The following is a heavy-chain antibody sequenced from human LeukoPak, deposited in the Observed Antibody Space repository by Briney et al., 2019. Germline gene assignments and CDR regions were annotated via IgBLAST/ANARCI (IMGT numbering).Heavy chain of an antibody. V-gene: IGHV1-18*01. Sequence: ASVKVSCKASGYTFTSYGISWVRQAPGQGLEWMGWISAYNGNTNYAQKLQGRVTMTTDTSTSTAYMELRSLRSDDTAVYYCARPLRVDYYYGMDVWGQGTTVTVSS. CDR1: GYTFTSYG. J-gene: IGHJ6*02. CDR3: ARPLRVDYYYGMDV. D-gene: IGHD4-17*01. CDR2: ISAYNGNT.